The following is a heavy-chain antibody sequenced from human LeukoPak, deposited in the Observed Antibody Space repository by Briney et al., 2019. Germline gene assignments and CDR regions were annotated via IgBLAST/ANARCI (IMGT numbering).Heavy chain of an antibody. D-gene: IGHD3-3*01. CDR1: GFTFTSYG. CDR3: AKRSGGPSPFDY. V-gene: IGHV3-23*01. Sequence: GRSLRLSCAASGFTFTSYGMTWVRQAPGKGMEWVSVISGAGRSTYYADSVKGRFTISRDNSKNTLYLQMNSLRADDTAVYYCAKRSGGPSPFDYWGQGALVTVSS. CDR2: ISGAGRST. J-gene: IGHJ4*02.